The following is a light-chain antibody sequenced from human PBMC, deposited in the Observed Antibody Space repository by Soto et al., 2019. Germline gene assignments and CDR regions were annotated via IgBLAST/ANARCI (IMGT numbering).Light chain of an antibody. Sequence: QSALTQPPSASGSPGQSVTISCTGTSSDVGVYDYVSWYQQQSGKAPKLLIYEVTKRPSGVPDRFSGSKSGNTASLTVSGLQAEDEADYYCSSYAGINSLIFGPGTKLTVL. CDR1: SSDVGVYDY. V-gene: IGLV2-8*01. CDR3: SSYAGINSLI. CDR2: EVT. J-gene: IGLJ2*01.